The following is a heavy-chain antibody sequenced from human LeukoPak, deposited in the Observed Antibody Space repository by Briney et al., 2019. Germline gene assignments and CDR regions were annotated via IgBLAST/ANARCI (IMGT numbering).Heavy chain of an antibody. CDR2: ISGSGGST. CDR3: ANRIQRVDDY. Sequence: PGGSLRLSCAASGFTFTSYAMSWVRQAPGKGREWVSAISGSGGSTYYADSVKGRFTISRDNSKNTLYLQMNSLRAEDTAVYYCANRIQRVDDYWGQGTLVTVSS. CDR1: GFTFTSYA. D-gene: IGHD5-18*01. V-gene: IGHV3-23*01. J-gene: IGHJ4*02.